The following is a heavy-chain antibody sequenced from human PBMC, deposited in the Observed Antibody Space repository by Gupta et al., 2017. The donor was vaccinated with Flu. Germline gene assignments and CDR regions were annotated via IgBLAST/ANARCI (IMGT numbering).Heavy chain of an antibody. D-gene: IGHD5-12*01. CDR1: GFTFSSYA. CDR2: ISGSGGST. CDR3: AKVKDGSDY. V-gene: IGHV3-23*01. J-gene: IGHJ4*02. Sequence: EVQLLESGGGLVQPGGSVRLSCEASGFTFSSYAMSGVRQAPGKGLEWVSAISGSGGSTYYADAVKGRFTISRDNSKNTLYLQMNSLRAEDTAVYYCAKVKDGSDYWGQGTLVTVSS.